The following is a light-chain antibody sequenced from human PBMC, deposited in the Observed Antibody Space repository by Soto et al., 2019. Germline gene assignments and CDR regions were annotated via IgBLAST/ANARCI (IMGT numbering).Light chain of an antibody. CDR1: SSDVGGYNY. V-gene: IGLV2-14*01. J-gene: IGLJ2*01. CDR2: EVS. Sequence: QSVLTQPASVSGSPGQSITISCTGTSSDVGGYNYVSWYQQHPGNAPRLMIYEVSNRPSGLSNRFSGSKSGNTASLTISGLQAEDEADYYCTSYTSSSTLVFGGGTKVTVL. CDR3: TSYTSSSTLV.